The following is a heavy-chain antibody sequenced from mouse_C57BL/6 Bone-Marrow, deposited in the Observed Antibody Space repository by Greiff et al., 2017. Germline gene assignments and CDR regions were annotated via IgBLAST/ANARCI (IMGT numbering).Heavy chain of an antibody. Sequence: VQGVESDAELVKPGASVKISCKVSGYTFTDHTIHWMKQRPEQGLEWIGYIYPRDGSTKYNEKFKGKATLTAYKSSRTAYMQLNSLTSEASAVSVCARLDSSGGWFAYGGQGTLGTLSA. V-gene: IGHV1-78*01. D-gene: IGHD3-2*02. J-gene: IGHJ3*01. CDR2: IYPRDGST. CDR3: ARLDSSGGWFAY. CDR1: GYTFTDHT.